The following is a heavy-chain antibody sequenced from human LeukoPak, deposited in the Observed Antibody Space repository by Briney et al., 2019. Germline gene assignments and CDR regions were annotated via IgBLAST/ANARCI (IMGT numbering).Heavy chain of an antibody. J-gene: IGHJ4*02. CDR3: AKDVGGLEFFDH. Sequence: GGSLRLSCAASGLTFSSYGMSWVRQAPGKGLEWVSTISGSGGNTHYADSVKGRFTISRDNSKSTLYLQMNSLKAEDTAVYYCAKDVGGLEFFDHWGQGTLVTVSS. CDR2: ISGSGGNT. V-gene: IGHV3-23*01. D-gene: IGHD4-23*01. CDR1: GLTFSSYG.